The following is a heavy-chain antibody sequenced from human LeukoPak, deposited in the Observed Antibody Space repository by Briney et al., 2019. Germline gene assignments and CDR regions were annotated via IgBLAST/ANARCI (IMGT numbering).Heavy chain of an antibody. Sequence: PGRSLRLSCAASGFTFSSYAMHWVRQAPGKGLEWVAVISYDGSNKYYADSVKGRFTISRDNSKNTLYLQMNSLRAEDTAVYYCARDGTLANDFWSGYYYYYYYYMDVWGKGTTVTVSS. D-gene: IGHD3-3*01. J-gene: IGHJ6*03. CDR3: ARDGTLANDFWSGYYYYYYYYMDV. CDR1: GFTFSSYA. CDR2: ISYDGSNK. V-gene: IGHV3-30*04.